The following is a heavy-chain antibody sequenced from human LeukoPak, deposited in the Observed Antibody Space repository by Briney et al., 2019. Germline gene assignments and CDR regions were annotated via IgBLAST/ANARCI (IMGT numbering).Heavy chain of an antibody. CDR1: AFTFSTYS. J-gene: IGHJ4*02. Sequence: GSLRLSCAASAFTFSTYSMNWVRQAPGKGLEWIGEINHSGSTNYNPSLKSRVTISVDTSKNQFSLKLSSVTAADTAVYYCARARPNMVRGVITPYFDYWGQGPWSPSPQ. CDR2: INHSGST. V-gene: IGHV4-34*01. CDR3: ARARPNMVRGVITPYFDY. D-gene: IGHD3-10*01.